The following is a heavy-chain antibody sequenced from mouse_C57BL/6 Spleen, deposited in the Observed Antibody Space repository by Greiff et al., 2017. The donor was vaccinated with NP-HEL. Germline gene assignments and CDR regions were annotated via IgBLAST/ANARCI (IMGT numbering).Heavy chain of an antibody. D-gene: IGHD2-4*01. CDR2: IYPGSGNT. Sequence: QVQLQQSGPELVKPGASVKISCKASGYSFTSYYIHWVKQRPGQGLEWIGWIYPGSGNTKYNEKFKGKATLTADTSSSTAYMQLSSLTSEDSAVYYCARGLYYDYDVYAMDYWGQGTSVTVSS. J-gene: IGHJ4*01. CDR1: GYSFTSYY. V-gene: IGHV1-66*01. CDR3: ARGLYYDYDVYAMDY.